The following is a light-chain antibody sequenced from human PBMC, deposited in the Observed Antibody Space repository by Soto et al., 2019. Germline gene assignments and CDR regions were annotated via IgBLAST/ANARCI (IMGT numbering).Light chain of an antibody. Sequence: EIVMTQSPXTLSVSPGERATLSCRASQTVNNNLAWYQQKPGQAPRLLIYGASARATGIPARFSGSGSGTEFTLTISSLQSEDFAVYYCQQYNNWPLTFGGGTKVEIK. CDR1: QTVNNN. CDR2: GAS. CDR3: QQYNNWPLT. V-gene: IGKV3-15*01. J-gene: IGKJ4*01.